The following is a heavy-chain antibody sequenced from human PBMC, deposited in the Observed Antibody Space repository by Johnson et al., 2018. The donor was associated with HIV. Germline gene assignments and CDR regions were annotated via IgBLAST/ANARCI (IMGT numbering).Heavy chain of an antibody. CDR2: INWNGGST. D-gene: IGHD3-22*01. Sequence: VQLMESGGGLVQPGRSLRLSCAASGFTFDDYGMSWVRQAPGKGLEWVSGINWNGGSTGYADSVKGRFTISRDYAKNSLYLQMNSLRAGDTAVYYCARVAAGSSGYYRDAFDIWGQGTVVTVSS. J-gene: IGHJ3*02. CDR1: GFTFDDYG. V-gene: IGHV3-20*04. CDR3: ARVAAGSSGYYRDAFDI.